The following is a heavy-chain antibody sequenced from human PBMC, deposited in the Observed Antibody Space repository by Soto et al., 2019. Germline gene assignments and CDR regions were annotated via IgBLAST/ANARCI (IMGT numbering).Heavy chain of an antibody. V-gene: IGHV1-18*01. J-gene: IGHJ6*02. D-gene: IGHD3-16*01. Sequence: QVQLVQSGYEVKKPGASVKVSCKASGYIFVNYGIAWVRQAPRQGLEWMGWISPYTGNTHSASKVQGRLTMTTDTSTSTASMDLGSLTSDDTAVYYCVMVDNYVTPTPQDVWGQGTTVTVSS. CDR3: VMVDNYVTPTPQDV. CDR1: GYIFVNYG. CDR2: ISPYTGNT.